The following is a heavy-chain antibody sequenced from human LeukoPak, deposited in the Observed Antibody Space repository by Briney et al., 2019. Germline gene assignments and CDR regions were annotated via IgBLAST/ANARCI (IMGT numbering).Heavy chain of an antibody. V-gene: IGHV3-23*01. CDR1: GFTFSSYS. J-gene: IGHJ4*02. Sequence: GGSLRLSCAASGFTFSSYSMNWVRQAPGKGLEWVSAISGSGGSTYYADSVKGRFTISRDNSKNTLYLQMNSLRAEDTAVYYCAKAPRTIIAAAGTPNDYWGQGTLVTVSS. CDR3: AKAPRTIIAAAGTPNDY. D-gene: IGHD6-13*01. CDR2: ISGSGGST.